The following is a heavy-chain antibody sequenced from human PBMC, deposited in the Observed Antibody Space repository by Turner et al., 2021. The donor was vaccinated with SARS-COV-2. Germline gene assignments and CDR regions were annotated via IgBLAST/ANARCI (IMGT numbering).Heavy chain of an antibody. Sequence: QVPLVQSGAEVKKPGSSVTVSCKASGGTFSSYGISRVRQAPGQGLEWMGRSIPSLGIANYAQKFKGRVTITADKSTSTDYMELSSLRSEDTAVDYCARAMVRGVNAFAEYFQHWGQGTLVTVSS. D-gene: IGHD3-10*01. J-gene: IGHJ1*01. CDR2: SIPSLGIA. V-gene: IGHV1-69*04. CDR1: GGTFSSYG. CDR3: ARAMVRGVNAFAEYFQH.